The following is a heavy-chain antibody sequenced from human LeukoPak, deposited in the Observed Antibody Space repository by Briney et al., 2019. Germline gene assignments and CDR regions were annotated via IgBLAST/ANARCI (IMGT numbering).Heavy chain of an antibody. CDR2: ISGDGGDT. D-gene: IGHD3-3*01. V-gene: IGHV3-43*02. Sequence: GGSLRLSCAASGFTFDDYAMHWVRHAPGKGLEWVSLISGDGGDTSYADSVKGRFTISRDNSKSSLYLQMNSLTTEDTALYYCTKAIGGSGYYEVDYWGQGTLVTVSS. CDR1: GFTFDDYA. CDR3: TKAIGGSGYYEVDY. J-gene: IGHJ4*02.